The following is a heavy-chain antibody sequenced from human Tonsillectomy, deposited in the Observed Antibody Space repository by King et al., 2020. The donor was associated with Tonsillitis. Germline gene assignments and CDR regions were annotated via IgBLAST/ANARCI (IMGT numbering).Heavy chain of an antibody. CDR1: GYTFSSYY. D-gene: IGHD3-9*01. V-gene: IGHV1-46*01. CDR3: ARDADYDILTGYFGY. CDR2: INPSGGST. Sequence: VQLVESGAEVKKPGASVKVSCKASGYTFSSYYLYWVRQAPGQGLEWMGIINPSGGSTSYAQKFQARVTMTRDTSTSTVYMELSSLRSEDTAVYYCARDADYDILTGYFGYWGQGTLVTVSS. J-gene: IGHJ4*02.